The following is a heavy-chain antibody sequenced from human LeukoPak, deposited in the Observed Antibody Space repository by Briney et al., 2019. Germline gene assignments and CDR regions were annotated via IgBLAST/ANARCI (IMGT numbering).Heavy chain of an antibody. V-gene: IGHV3-9*01. Sequence: GRSLRLSCAASGFTFDDYAMHWVRQAPGKGLEWVSGISWNSGSIGYADSVKGRFTISRDNTKNSLYLQMNSLRAEDTALYYCAKGRGSSSWYPVDYWGPGTLVTVSS. CDR2: ISWNSGSI. CDR1: GFTFDDYA. D-gene: IGHD6-13*01. J-gene: IGHJ4*02. CDR3: AKGRGSSSWYPVDY.